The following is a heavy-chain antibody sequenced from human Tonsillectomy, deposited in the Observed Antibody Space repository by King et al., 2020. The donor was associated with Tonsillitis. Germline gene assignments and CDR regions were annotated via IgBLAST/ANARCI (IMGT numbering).Heavy chain of an antibody. CDR2: ISAYNGNT. J-gene: IGHJ4*02. D-gene: IGHD3-10*01. CDR3: ARAPYYFGSGSLTCFDY. V-gene: IGHV1-18*01. Sequence: QLXQSGAXXXXXXXXVXXSXXXSGYTFTSYGFSWVRXAPGQGLEWMGWISAYNGNTNYAQKFQGRVTMTTDTSTSTAYMDLSSLRSDDTAVYYCARAPYYFGSGSLTCFDYWGQGPLVTVSS. CDR1: GYTFTSYG.